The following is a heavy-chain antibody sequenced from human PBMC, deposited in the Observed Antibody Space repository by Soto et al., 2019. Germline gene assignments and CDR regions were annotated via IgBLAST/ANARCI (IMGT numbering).Heavy chain of an antibody. CDR3: ARDTGTRIRYFDWSYSHDY. D-gene: IGHD3-9*01. V-gene: IGHV6-1*01. Sequence: PSQTLSLTCAISGDSVSSNSAAWNWIRQSPSRGLEWLGRTYYRSKWYNDYAVSVKSRITINPDTSKNQFSLQLNSVTPEDTAVYYCARDTGTRIRYFDWSYSHDYWGQGTLVTVSS. J-gene: IGHJ4*02. CDR1: GDSVSSNSAA. CDR2: TYYRSKWYN.